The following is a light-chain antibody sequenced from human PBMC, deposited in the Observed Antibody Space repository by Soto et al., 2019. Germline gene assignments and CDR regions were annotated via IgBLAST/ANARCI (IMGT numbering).Light chain of an antibody. Sequence: QSVLTQPRSVSGSPGQSVTISCTGTSSDVGDYNYVSWYQQYPGKAPKVVISDVSRLPSGVPERFSGSKSGNTAPLTISGLQAEDEADYYCWSYAGSYTWVFGGGTKLTVL. V-gene: IGLV2-11*01. CDR3: WSYAGSYTWV. CDR2: DVS. J-gene: IGLJ3*02. CDR1: SSDVGDYNY.